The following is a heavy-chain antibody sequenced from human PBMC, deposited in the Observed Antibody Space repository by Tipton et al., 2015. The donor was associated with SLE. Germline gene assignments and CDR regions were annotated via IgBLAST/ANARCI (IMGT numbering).Heavy chain of an antibody. CDR1: GFTFSSYE. Sequence: SLRLSCAASGFTFSSYEMNWVRQAPGKGLEWVSYISSSGSTIYYADSVKGRFTISRDNAKNSLYLQMNSLRAEDTAVYYCARAPGIAAANDAFDIWGQGTMVTVSS. CDR2: ISSSGSTI. CDR3: ARAPGIAAANDAFDI. J-gene: IGHJ3*02. D-gene: IGHD6-13*01. V-gene: IGHV3-48*03.